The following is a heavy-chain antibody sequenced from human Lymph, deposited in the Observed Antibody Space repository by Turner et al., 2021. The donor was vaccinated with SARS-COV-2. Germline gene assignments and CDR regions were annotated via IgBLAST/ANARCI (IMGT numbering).Heavy chain of an antibody. D-gene: IGHD5-18*01. CDR2: INHSGRT. J-gene: IGHJ6*02. CDR3: ARGGVDTAMVRYYYYGMDV. Sequence: QVQLKHWGAGLLKPQATLSLTRPVYGGSFSGYYWSWSRQPPGKGLEWIGEINHSGRTNYNPSLKSRVTISVDTSKNQFSLKLSSVTAADTAVYYCARGGVDTAMVRYYYYGMDVWGQGTTVTVSS. CDR1: GGSFSGYY. V-gene: IGHV4-34*01.